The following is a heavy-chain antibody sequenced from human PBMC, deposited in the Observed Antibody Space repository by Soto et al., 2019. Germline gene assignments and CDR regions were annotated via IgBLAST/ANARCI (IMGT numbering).Heavy chain of an antibody. CDR2: IIPIFGTA. J-gene: IGHJ5*02. CDR3: ARASDPNDFWSGYYGVSSWFDP. D-gene: IGHD3-3*01. Sequence: SVKVSCKASGGTFSSYAISWVRQAPGQGLEWMGGIIPIFGTANYAQKFQGRVTITADKSTSTAYMELSSLRSEDTAVYYCARASDPNDFWSGYYGVSSWFDPWGQGTLVTVS. CDR1: GGTFSSYA. V-gene: IGHV1-69*06.